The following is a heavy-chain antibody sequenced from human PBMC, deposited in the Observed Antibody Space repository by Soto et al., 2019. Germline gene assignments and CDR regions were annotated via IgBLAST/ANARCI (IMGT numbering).Heavy chain of an antibody. CDR2: FDPEDGET. CDR1: GYTLTELS. D-gene: IGHD5-12*01. J-gene: IGHJ4*02. CDR3: AKGIYSGYGPFDY. Sequence: GASVKVSCTVSGYTLTELSMHWVRQAPGKGLEWMGGFDPEDGETIYAQKLQGRVTMTEDTSTDTAYMELSSLRSDDTAVYYCAKGIYSGYGPFDYWGQGTLVTVSS. V-gene: IGHV1-24*01.